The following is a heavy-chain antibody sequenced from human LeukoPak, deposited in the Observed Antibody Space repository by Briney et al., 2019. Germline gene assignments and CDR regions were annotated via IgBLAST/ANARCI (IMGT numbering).Heavy chain of an antibody. J-gene: IGHJ4*02. CDR1: GGSIRSGGHY. V-gene: IGHV4-31*03. CDR2: IFYSGAT. D-gene: IGHD3-16*01. Sequence: PSETLSLTCTVSGGSIRSGGHYWTWIRQHPGKGLDWIGYIFYSGATYYSPSLRSRLSISLDTSKNQFSLNLTSVTAADTALYVCARGGTDGDLERLDSWGQGTRVTVSS. CDR3: ARGGTDGDLERLDS.